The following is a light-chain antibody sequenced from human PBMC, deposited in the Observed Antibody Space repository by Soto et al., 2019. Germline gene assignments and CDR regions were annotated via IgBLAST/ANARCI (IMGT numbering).Light chain of an antibody. Sequence: QSVLTQPPSASGSPGQSVTISCTGTSSDVGGYNYVFWTQQHPGKPPKLVIYEVSKRPSGVPARFSGSKSGNTASLTVSGVQAEDEAEYYCSPYAGRGYVFGSGTKVTVL. CDR3: SPYAGRGYV. V-gene: IGLV2-8*01. CDR1: SSDVGGYNY. J-gene: IGLJ1*01. CDR2: EVS.